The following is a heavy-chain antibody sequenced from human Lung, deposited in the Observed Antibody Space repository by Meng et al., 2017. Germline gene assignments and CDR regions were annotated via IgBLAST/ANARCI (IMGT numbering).Heavy chain of an antibody. V-gene: IGHV1-69*10. CDR3: ARGRGNQPLFDF. CDR1: GGSFSTYT. J-gene: IGHJ4*02. Sequence: QVQLVQSGAEGKKRGASVKVACKTAGGSFSTYTFSWVRQAPGQGLEWMGGLIPVLNKAKSAPRFQDRVTFTADETTTTAYMELSSLTFEDTAVYFCARGRGNQPLFDFWGQGTLVTVSS. CDR2: LIPVLNKA. D-gene: IGHD2/OR15-2a*01.